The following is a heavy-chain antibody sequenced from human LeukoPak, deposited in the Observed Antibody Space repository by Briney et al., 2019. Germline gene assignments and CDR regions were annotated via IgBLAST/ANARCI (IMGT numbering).Heavy chain of an antibody. CDR1: GGSISSSSYY. J-gene: IGHJ5*02. CDR3: ARETEGGAAAAAGKPPP. V-gene: IGHV4-39*02. D-gene: IGHD6-13*01. Sequence: PSETLSLTCTVSGGSISSSSYYWGWIRQPPGKGLEWIGSIYYSGSTYYNPSLKSRVTISVDTSKNQFSLKLSSVTAADTAVYYCARETEGGAAAAAGKPPPWGQGTLVTVSS. CDR2: IYYSGST.